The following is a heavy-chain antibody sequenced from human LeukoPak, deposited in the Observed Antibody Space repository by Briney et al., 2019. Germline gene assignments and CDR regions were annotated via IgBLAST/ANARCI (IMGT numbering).Heavy chain of an antibody. J-gene: IGHJ4*02. CDR2: ISSDENNK. CDR1: GFTFSSYA. CDR3: ARPVPSEATGFDY. D-gene: IGHD6-19*01. V-gene: IGHV3-30-3*01. Sequence: GGSLRLSCAASGFTFSSYAMHWVRLAPGRGLEWVAVISSDENNKYYTDSVKGRFTISRDNSNNTLYLQMNSLRAEDTAIYYCARPVPSEATGFDYWGQGTLVTVSS.